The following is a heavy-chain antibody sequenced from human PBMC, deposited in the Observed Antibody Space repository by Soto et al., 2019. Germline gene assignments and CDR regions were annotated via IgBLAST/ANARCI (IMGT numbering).Heavy chain of an antibody. CDR2: INWDGRIT. CDR1: GFIFDDFT. D-gene: IGHD6-13*01. J-gene: IGHJ4*02. Sequence: EVQLVEPGGTVIQPGGSLRLSCAASGFIFDDFTMHWVRLLPGKGLQWVSYINWDGRITMYADSVKGRFTISRDNTNSHLYLQVNSLGSDDPALYYCAKDEGAAVESPGDWGQGTLVTVSS. CDR3: AKDEGAAVESPGD. V-gene: IGHV3-43*01.